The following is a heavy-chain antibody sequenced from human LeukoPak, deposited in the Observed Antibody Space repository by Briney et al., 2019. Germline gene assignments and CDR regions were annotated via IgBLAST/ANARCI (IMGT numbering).Heavy chain of an antibody. CDR1: GGSFSGYY. CDR2: INHSGST. V-gene: IGHV4-34*01. D-gene: IGHD2-2*01. Sequence: SETLSLTCAVYGGSFSGYYWSWIRQPPGKGLEWIGEINHSGSTNYNPSLKSRVTISVDTSKNQFSLKLSSVTAADTAVYYCARSSQGDIVVVPAATYFDYWGQGTLVTVSS. J-gene: IGHJ4*02. CDR3: ARSSQGDIVVVPAATYFDY.